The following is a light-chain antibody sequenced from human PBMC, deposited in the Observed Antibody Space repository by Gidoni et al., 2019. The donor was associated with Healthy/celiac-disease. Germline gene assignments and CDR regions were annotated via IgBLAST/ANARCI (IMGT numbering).Light chain of an antibody. Sequence: EIVLTQSPATLSLSPGERSTLSCRASQSVSSYLAWYQQKPGQAPRLLIYDASNRATGIPARFSGSGSGTDFTLTISSREPEDFAVYYCQQRSNWPPTCGPGTKVDIK. J-gene: IGKJ3*01. CDR3: QQRSNWPPT. V-gene: IGKV3-11*01. CDR1: QSVSSY. CDR2: DAS.